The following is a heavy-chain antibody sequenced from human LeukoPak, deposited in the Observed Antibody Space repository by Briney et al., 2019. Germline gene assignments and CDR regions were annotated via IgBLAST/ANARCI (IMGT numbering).Heavy chain of an antibody. J-gene: IGHJ3*02. CDR1: GYMFARYG. Sequence: ASVKVSCKASGYMFARYGINWVRQAPGQGLEWMGWISGYDGDTNYAQRLQGRVTMTTDTSTNTVYMELRSLRSDDTAVYYCARDFGAAAYDGAFDISGQGTMVTVSS. CDR2: ISGYDGDT. V-gene: IGHV1-18*01. CDR3: ARDFGAAAYDGAFDI. D-gene: IGHD3-22*01.